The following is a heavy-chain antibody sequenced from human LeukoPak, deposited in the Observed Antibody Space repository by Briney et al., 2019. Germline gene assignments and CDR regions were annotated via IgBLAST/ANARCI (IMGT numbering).Heavy chain of an antibody. CDR3: ARLDANGPVDY. CDR1: GFTFSSYS. D-gene: IGHD1-1*01. Sequence: GGSLRLSCAASGFTFSSYSMTWVRQAPGKGLEWVSSISSSSSYIYYADSVKGRFTISRDNAKNSLYLQMNSLRAEDTAVYYCARLDANGPVDYWGQGTLVTVSS. J-gene: IGHJ4*02. CDR2: ISSSSSYI. V-gene: IGHV3-21*01.